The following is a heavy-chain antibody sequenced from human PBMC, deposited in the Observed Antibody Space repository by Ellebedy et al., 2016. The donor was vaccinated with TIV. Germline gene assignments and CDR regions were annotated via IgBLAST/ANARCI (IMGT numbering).Heavy chain of an antibody. CDR2: IRADSTTM. CDR1: GFDFSTDP. Sequence: GESLKISCVASGFDFSTDPMNWVRQAPGKGLEWISNIRADSTTMYFSDSVKGRFTMSRDNAKNSLYLQMNSLGADGTAVYYCVRDVDWSFDSWGLGTLVTVSS. J-gene: IGHJ4*02. D-gene: IGHD3-9*01. CDR3: VRDVDWSFDS. V-gene: IGHV3-48*04.